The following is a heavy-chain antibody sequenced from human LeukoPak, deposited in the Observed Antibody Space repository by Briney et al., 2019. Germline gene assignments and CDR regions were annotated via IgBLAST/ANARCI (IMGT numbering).Heavy chain of an antibody. D-gene: IGHD5-18*01. V-gene: IGHV5-10-1*01. Sequence: GESLMISCKGSGYSFTSYWISWVRQMPGKGLEWMGRIDPSDSYTNYSPSFQGHVTISADKSISTAYLQWSSLKASDTAMYYCARHKDTAMAPFDYWGQGTLVTVSS. CDR1: GYSFTSYW. CDR2: IDPSDSYT. CDR3: ARHKDTAMAPFDY. J-gene: IGHJ4*02.